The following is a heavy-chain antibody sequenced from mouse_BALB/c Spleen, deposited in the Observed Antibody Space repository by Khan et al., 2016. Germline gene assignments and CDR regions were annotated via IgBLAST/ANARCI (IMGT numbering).Heavy chain of an antibody. Sequence: VQLKESGAELVRSGASVKLSCTASVFNIKDYYMHWVKQRPEQGLEWIGWIDPENGDTEYAPKFQGKATMTADTSSNAAYLQFSSLTSEDSAVYYCNANCYGSDVYFDYWGQGTTLTVSS. D-gene: IGHD1-1*01. CDR1: VFNIKDYY. V-gene: IGHV14-4*02. CDR2: IDPENGDT. J-gene: IGHJ2*01. CDR3: NANCYGSDVYFDY.